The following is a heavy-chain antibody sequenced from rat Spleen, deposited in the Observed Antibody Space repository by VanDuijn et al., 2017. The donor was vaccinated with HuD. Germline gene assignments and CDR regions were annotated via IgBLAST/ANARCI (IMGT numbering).Heavy chain of an antibody. CDR2: ISPSGGST. CDR1: GFTFNNYG. D-gene: IGHD1-10*01. CDR3: ARLTTAFDY. V-gene: IGHV5-19*01. Sequence: EVQLVESGGGLVQPGRSLKLSCAASGFTFNNYGMHWIRQAPTKGLEWVASISPSGGSTFYRDSVKGRFTISRDIAENTLYLQMDSLRSEDTATYYCARLTTAFDYWGQGVMVTVSS. J-gene: IGHJ2*01.